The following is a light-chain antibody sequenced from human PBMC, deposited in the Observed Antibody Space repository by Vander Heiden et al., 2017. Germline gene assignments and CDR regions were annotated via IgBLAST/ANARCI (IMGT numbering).Light chain of an antibody. CDR3: QAWDSSTLV. CDR2: QDS. CDR1: KLGDKY. J-gene: IGLJ2*01. V-gene: IGLV3-1*01. Sequence: SYELTQPPSVSVSPGQTASITCSGDKLGDKYACWYQQKPGQSPVLVIYQDSKRPSGIPERFSGSNSATTATLTISGTQAVDDAYYYCQAWDSSTLVFGGGTKLTVL.